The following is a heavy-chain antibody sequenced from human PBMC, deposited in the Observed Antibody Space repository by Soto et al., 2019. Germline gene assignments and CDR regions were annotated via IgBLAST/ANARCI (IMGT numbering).Heavy chain of an antibody. J-gene: IGHJ3*02. V-gene: IGHV5-51*01. CDR3: ARIIAVAGADAFDI. CDR2: IFPRDFDV. Sequence: PGESLKISCQTSVYTFTNYWIGWVRQMPGGGLEWLGLIFPRDFDVRYSPSFEGQVTISADKSNSTAYLQWSSLQASDTAMYYCARIIAVAGADAFDIWGPGTMVTVSS. CDR1: VYTFTNYW. D-gene: IGHD6-19*01.